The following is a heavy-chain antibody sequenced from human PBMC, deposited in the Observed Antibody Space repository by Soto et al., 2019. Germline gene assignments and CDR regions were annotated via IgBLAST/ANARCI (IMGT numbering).Heavy chain of an antibody. J-gene: IGHJ2*01. CDR1: GFSFSAYW. CDR3: ARDFDF. CDR2: IKQDGSEQ. Sequence: GGSLRLSCEASGFSFSAYWMSWVRQAPGKGLEWVANIKQDGSEQYYVDSVKGRFTISRNNAKNSLYLQMNSLRAEDTAVFYSARDFDFWGRGTLVTVSS. V-gene: IGHV3-7*01.